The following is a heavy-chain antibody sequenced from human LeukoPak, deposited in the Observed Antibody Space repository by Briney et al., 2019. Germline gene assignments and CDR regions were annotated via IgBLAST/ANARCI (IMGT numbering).Heavy chain of an antibody. Sequence: SETLSLTCTVSGGSISSSSYYWSCIRQPPGKGLEWIGSIYYSGSTNYNPSLKSRVTISVDTSKNQFSLKLSSVTAADTAVYYCARGQYYYDSSDDAPDGAFDIWGQGTMVTVSS. V-gene: IGHV4-39*07. CDR2: IYYSGST. D-gene: IGHD3-22*01. CDR1: GGSISSSSYY. CDR3: ARGQYYYDSSDDAPDGAFDI. J-gene: IGHJ3*02.